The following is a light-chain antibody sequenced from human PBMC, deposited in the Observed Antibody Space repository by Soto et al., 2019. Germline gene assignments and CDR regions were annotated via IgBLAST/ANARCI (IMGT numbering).Light chain of an antibody. V-gene: IGKV3-15*01. CDR1: QSVSSN. J-gene: IGKJ2*01. CDR2: GAS. Sequence: EIVMTQSPATLSVSPGERATLSCRASQSVSSNLAWYQQKPGQAPRLLIYGASTRATGIPARFSGSGSGTAFTLPISSLQSEDFAVYSCQQYNNWPYTFGQGTKLESK. CDR3: QQYNNWPYT.